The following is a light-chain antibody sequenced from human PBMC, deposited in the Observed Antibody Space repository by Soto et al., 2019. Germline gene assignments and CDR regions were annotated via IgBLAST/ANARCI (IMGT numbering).Light chain of an antibody. Sequence: NFMLTQPHSVSESPGKTVTISCTRSSGSIASNYVQWYQQRPGSAPTTVIYEDNLRPSGVPDRFSGSIDSSSNSASLTISGLKTEDEADYYCQSYDNAIRGLFGGGTKVTVL. CDR3: QSYDNAIRGL. CDR2: EDN. CDR1: SGSIASNY. V-gene: IGLV6-57*04. J-gene: IGLJ2*01.